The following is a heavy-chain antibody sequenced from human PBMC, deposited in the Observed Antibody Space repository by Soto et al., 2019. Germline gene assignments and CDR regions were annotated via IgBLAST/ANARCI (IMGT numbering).Heavy chain of an antibody. Sequence: EVQLVESGGGLVQPGGSLRLSCEASGFTLSSYWMSWIRQAPGKGLEWVANTRQDGGQSYLVDSVQGRFTISRDNAKNSVYLQMNSLGAEDTAVYYFVRDGSTGWHFDSWGQGTLVTVSS. CDR3: VRDGSTGWHFDS. CDR1: GFTLSSYW. CDR2: TRQDGGQS. D-gene: IGHD6-19*01. J-gene: IGHJ4*02. V-gene: IGHV3-7*01.